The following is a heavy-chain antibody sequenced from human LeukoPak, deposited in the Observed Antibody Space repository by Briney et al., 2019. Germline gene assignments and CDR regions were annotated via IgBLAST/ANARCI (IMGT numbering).Heavy chain of an antibody. CDR3: ASIHYCGGDCRNAFDI. V-gene: IGHV1-18*01. CDR1: GYSFVGYG. Sequence: ASVKVSCKASGYSFVGYGITWVRQAPGQGHEWVGWFNPENGNTNYAQTVQGRVTMTADTSTSTSYMELRSLRSDDTAVYYCASIHYCGGDCRNAFDIWGQGTMVTVSS. J-gene: IGHJ3*02. D-gene: IGHD2-21*01. CDR2: FNPENGNT.